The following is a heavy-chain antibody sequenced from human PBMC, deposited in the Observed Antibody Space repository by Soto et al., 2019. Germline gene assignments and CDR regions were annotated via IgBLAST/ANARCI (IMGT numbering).Heavy chain of an antibody. V-gene: IGHV3-30*18. Sequence: GGSLRLSCAACGFTFSSYGMHWVRQAPGKGLEWVAVISYDGRNENYADSVKGRFTISRDNSENTLYLQLNSLRAEDTAVYYCAKRLVSWELDYWGRGTLVSVSS. J-gene: IGHJ4*02. CDR3: AKRLVSWELDY. CDR2: ISYDGRNE. D-gene: IGHD6-25*01. CDR1: GFTFSSYG.